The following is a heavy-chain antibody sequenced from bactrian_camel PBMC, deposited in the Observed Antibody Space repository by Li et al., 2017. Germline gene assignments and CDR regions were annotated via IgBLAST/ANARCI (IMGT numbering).Heavy chain of an antibody. CDR1: GYRAC. J-gene: IGHJ6*01. CDR2: IYTAGRT. D-gene: IGHD4*01. CDR3: AADVYSGRLLPMCGY. V-gene: IGHV3S53*01. Sequence: HVQLVESGGGSVQAGGSLKLSCAAYGYRACMAWFRQAPGKEREGVAGIYTAGRTYYADSVKGRFILTQDNSKNTLALQMNSLKPEDTAMYYCAADVYSGRLLPMCGYWGQGTQVTVS.